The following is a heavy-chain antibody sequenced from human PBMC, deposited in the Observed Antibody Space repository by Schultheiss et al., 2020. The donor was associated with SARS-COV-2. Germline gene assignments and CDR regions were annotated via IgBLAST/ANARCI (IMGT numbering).Heavy chain of an antibody. CDR2: ISGSGGST. V-gene: IGHV3-53*05. Sequence: GGSLRLSCAASGFTVSSNYMSWVRQAPGKGLEWVSAISGSGGSTYYADSVKGRFTISRDNSKNTLYLQMNSLRAEDTAVYYCAREPPGKLWTEIDYWGQGTLVTVSS. D-gene: IGHD3-16*01. CDR1: GFTVSSNY. J-gene: IGHJ4*02. CDR3: AREPPGKLWTEIDY.